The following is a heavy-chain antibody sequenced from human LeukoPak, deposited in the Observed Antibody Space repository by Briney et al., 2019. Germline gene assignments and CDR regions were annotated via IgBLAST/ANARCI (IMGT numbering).Heavy chain of an antibody. CDR2: INHSGST. Sequence: SETLSLTCAVYGGSFSGYYWSWIRQPPGKGLEWIGEINHSGSTNYNPSLKSRVTISVDTSKNQFSLKLSSVTAADTAVYYCARHLRRGYFDYWGQGTLVTVSS. V-gene: IGHV4-34*01. D-gene: IGHD5-24*01. CDR3: ARHLRRGYFDY. CDR1: GGSFSGYY. J-gene: IGHJ4*02.